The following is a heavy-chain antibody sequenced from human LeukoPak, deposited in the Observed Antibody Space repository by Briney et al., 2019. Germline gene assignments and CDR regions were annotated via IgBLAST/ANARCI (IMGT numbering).Heavy chain of an antibody. CDR3: ARRSRSSWSFDS. Sequence: SETLSLTCTVSGGSINSYYWSWIRQPPGKELEWIGNIYYSGSTNYNPSLKSRVTISVDTSKNHFSLRLTSVTAVDTAVYYCARRSRSSWSFDSWGQGTLVTVSS. V-gene: IGHV4-59*08. J-gene: IGHJ4*02. CDR2: IYYSGST. D-gene: IGHD6-13*01. CDR1: GGSINSYY.